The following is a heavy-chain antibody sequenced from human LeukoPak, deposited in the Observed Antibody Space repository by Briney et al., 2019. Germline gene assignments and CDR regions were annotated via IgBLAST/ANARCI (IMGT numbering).Heavy chain of an antibody. CDR1: GGSISSSSYY. J-gene: IGHJ5*02. Sequence: PSETLSLTCTVSGGSISSSSYYWGWIRQPPGKGLEWIGSIYYSGSTYSNPSLKSRVTISVDTSKNQFSLKLSSVTAADTAVYYCARSVPIAAAGTDWFDPWGQGTLVTVSS. D-gene: IGHD6-13*01. CDR3: ARSVPIAAAGTDWFDP. CDR2: IYYSGST. V-gene: IGHV4-39*01.